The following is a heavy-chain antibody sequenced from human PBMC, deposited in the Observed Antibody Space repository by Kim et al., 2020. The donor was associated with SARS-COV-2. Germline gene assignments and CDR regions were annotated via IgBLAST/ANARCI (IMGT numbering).Heavy chain of an antibody. V-gene: IGHV3-11*06. Sequence: KGRLTISRDNAKNSLYLQMNSLRAEDTAVYYCARDNQYCSSTSCNNWFDPWGQGTLVTVSS. D-gene: IGHD2-2*01. CDR3: ARDNQYCSSTSCNNWFDP. J-gene: IGHJ5*02.